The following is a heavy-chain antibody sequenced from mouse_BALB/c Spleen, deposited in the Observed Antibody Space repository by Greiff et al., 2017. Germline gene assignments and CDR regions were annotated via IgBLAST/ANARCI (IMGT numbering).Heavy chain of an antibody. CDR2: ISSGSSTI. CDR1: GFTFSSFG. Sequence: VQVVESGGGLVQPGGSRKLSCAASGFTFSSFGMHWVRQAPEKGLEWVAYISSGSSTIYYADTVKGRFTISRDNPKNTLFLQMTSLRSEDTAMYYCARKDYDAMDYWGQGTSVTVSS. V-gene: IGHV5-17*02. J-gene: IGHJ4*01. CDR3: ARKDYDAMDY.